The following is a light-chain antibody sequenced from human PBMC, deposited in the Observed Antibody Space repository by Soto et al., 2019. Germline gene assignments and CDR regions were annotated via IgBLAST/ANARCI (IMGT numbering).Light chain of an antibody. CDR3: QQRSNWPT. V-gene: IGKV3-11*01. CDR1: QSVSTY. J-gene: IGKJ1*01. CDR2: DAT. Sequence: EVVLTQSPGTLYLSPGERATLSCRASQSVSTYYLAWYQQKPGDAPRLLNDDATNRATGIPARFSGSWSGTDFTLTISSLEPEDFAVYYCQQRSNWPTFGQGTKVDI.